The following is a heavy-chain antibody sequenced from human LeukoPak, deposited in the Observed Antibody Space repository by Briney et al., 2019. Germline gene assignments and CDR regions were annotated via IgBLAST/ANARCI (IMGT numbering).Heavy chain of an antibody. CDR3: AREEQLAENYFDY. V-gene: IGHV4-39*07. CDR1: GGSISSSSYY. CDR2: IYYSGST. Sequence: PSETLSLTCTVSGGSISSSSYYWGWIRQPPGKGLEWIGSIYYSGSTYYNPSLKSRVTISVDTSKNQFSLKLSSVTAADTAVYYCAREEQLAENYFDYWGQGTLVTVSS. J-gene: IGHJ4*02. D-gene: IGHD6-6*01.